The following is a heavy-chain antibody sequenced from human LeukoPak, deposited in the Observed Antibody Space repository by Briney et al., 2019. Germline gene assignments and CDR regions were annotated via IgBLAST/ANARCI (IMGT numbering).Heavy chain of an antibody. CDR3: ARDTRYFDWLLTSYGMDV. Sequence: GGSLRLSCAASGFTVSSNYMSWVRQAPGKGLEWDSVIYSGGSTYYADSVKGRFTISRDNSKNTLYLQMNSLRAEDTAVYYCARDTRYFDWLLTSYGMDVWGQGTTVTVSS. J-gene: IGHJ6*02. CDR2: IYSGGST. CDR1: GFTVSSNY. V-gene: IGHV3-53*01. D-gene: IGHD3-9*01.